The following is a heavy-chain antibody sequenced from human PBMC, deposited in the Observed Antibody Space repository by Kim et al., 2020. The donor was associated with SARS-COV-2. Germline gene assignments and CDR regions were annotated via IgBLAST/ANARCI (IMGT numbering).Heavy chain of an antibody. J-gene: IGHJ4*02. CDR3: ARSNKGFDY. V-gene: IGHV3-48*01. CDR2: IGSSGTAI. Sequence: GGSLRLSCAASGFTFSTYNMNWVRQAPGKGLEWLSDIGSSGTAIHYADSVKGRFTISRDNVKNSLYLHMDSLRVEDTAVYFCARSNKGFDYCGQGTLVTV. CDR1: GFTFSTYN. D-gene: IGHD4-4*01.